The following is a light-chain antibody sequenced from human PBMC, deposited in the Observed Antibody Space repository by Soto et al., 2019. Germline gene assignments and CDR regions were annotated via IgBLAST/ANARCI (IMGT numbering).Light chain of an antibody. CDR3: QQFKNYSLT. CDR1: QSINNW. Sequence: DIQMTQSPSTLSASVGDRVTITCRASQSINNWLAWYQQKPGKAPKLLIFDAFNLESGVPFRFSGSGFGTEFTLTISSLQPDDSATYYCQQFKNYSLTFGGGTKVEI. CDR2: DAF. V-gene: IGKV1-5*01. J-gene: IGKJ4*01.